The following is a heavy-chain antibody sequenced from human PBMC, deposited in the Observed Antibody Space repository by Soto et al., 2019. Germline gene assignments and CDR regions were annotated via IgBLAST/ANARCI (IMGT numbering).Heavy chain of an antibody. CDR2: IYYSGST. CDR1: GGSVSSGSYY. J-gene: IGHJ5*02. CDR3: ARDGSGAVAAGWFDP. V-gene: IGHV4-61*01. Sequence: QVQLQESGPGLVKPSETLSLTCTVSGGSVSSGSYYWSWIRQPPGKGLEWIGYIYYSGSTNYNPSLKRRVTMSVDTSKNPFSLKLSSVTAADTAVYYCARDGSGAVAAGWFDPWGQGTLVTVSS. D-gene: IGHD6-19*01.